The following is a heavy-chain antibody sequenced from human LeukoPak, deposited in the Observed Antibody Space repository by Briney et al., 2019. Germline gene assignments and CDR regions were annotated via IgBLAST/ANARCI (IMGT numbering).Heavy chain of an antibody. CDR2: IKSDGST. CDR1: GFNFSNYW. D-gene: IGHD3-22*01. Sequence: GGSLRLFWVASGFNFSNYWMHGVRQAPGKGLVWVSCIKSDGSTNYADSVKGRSTISRDNAKNTVSLQMNSLRAEDTGVYFCARAPSEIGGYYPEYFRHWGQGTLVTVSS. CDR3: ARAPSEIGGYYPEYFRH. V-gene: IGHV3-74*01. J-gene: IGHJ1*01.